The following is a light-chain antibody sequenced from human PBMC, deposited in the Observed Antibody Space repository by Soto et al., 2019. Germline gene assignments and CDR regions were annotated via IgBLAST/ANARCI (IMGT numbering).Light chain of an antibody. V-gene: IGKV3-20*01. CDR2: GAS. CDR3: QQYGGSPQT. J-gene: IGKJ1*01. Sequence: EIVLTQSPGTLSLSPGERATLSCRARQSVSNYLAWYQQKPGQAPRLLIYGASSRATGIPDRFSGSGSGTDFTLTISRLDPEDFAVYYCQQYGGSPQTFGQGTKVEIK. CDR1: QSVSNY.